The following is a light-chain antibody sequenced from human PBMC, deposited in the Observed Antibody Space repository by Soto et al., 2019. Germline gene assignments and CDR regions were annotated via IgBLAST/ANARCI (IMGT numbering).Light chain of an antibody. CDR2: TNN. J-gene: IGLJ1*01. CDR1: TSNIESHT. V-gene: IGLV1-44*01. Sequence: QYVLTHPPSASWTPGQRITIACSGSTSNIESHTVNWYQQVPGTAPRLLINTNNQRPSGVPDRFSGSKSGASASLTISGLQSEDAATYYCATWDDSRTGVFGTGTKVTVL. CDR3: ATWDDSRTGV.